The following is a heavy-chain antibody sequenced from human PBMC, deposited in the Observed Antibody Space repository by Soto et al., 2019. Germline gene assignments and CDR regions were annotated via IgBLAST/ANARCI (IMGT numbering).Heavy chain of an antibody. V-gene: IGHV1-8*01. CDR2: MNPNSGNT. CDR3: ARVGAIWFGELSSFDY. J-gene: IGHJ4*02. CDR1: GYTFTSYD. Sequence: GASVKVSCKASGYTFTSYDINWVRQATGQGLEWMGWMNPNSGNTGYAQKFQGRVTMTRNTSISTAYMELSSLRSEDTAVYYCARVGAIWFGELSSFDYWGQGTLVTVSS. D-gene: IGHD3-10*01.